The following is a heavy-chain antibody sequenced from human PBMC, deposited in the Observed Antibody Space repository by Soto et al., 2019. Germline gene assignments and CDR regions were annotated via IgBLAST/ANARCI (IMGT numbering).Heavy chain of an antibody. J-gene: IGHJ4*02. CDR3: ASSWFGVSKYFDY. Sequence: EVQLVESGGGFVQPGGSLRLSCAASGLSFSDHYMEWVRQAPGRGLEWVGRIRNRANSYATEYAASVEGRFTISREDATNSLYLQMNSLKIEDTAVYYCASSWFGVSKYFDYWGQGILVTVSS. V-gene: IGHV3-72*01. D-gene: IGHD3-10*01. CDR1: GLSFSDHY. CDR2: IRNRANSYAT.